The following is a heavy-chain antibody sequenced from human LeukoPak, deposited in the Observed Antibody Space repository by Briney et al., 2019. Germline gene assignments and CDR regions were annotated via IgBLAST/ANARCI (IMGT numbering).Heavy chain of an antibody. CDR1: GFTFSSYW. CDR3: ARAGTAVADNSDY. V-gene: IGHV3-7*01. CDR2: IKQDGSEK. Sequence: GGSLRLSCAASGFTFSSYWMSWVRQAPGKGLEWVSNIKQDGSEKYYVDSVKGRFTISRDNDKNSLYLQMNSLRAEDTAVYYCARAGTAVADNSDYWGQGTLVTVSS. J-gene: IGHJ4*02. D-gene: IGHD6-19*01.